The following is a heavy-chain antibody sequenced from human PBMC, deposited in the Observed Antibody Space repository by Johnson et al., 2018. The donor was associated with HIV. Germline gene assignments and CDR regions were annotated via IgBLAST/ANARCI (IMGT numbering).Heavy chain of an antibody. CDR1: GFTFSSFA. V-gene: IGHV3-30-3*01. J-gene: IGHJ3*02. D-gene: IGHD3-16*01. CDR3: ARDHAPWGDDAFDI. CDR2: ISYDGNNR. Sequence: QVQLVESGGDVVQPGRSLRLSCAASGFTFSSFAMHWVRQAPGKGLEWVAVISYDGNNRYYADSVKGRFTLSRDNSKNTLYLQMNSLRPEDTAVFYCARDHAPWGDDAFDIWGQGTMVTVSS.